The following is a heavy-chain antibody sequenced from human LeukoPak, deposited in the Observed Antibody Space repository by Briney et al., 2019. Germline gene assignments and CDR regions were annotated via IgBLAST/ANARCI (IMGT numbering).Heavy chain of an antibody. CDR3: ARVYSITATHDY. V-gene: IGHV1-18*01. J-gene: IGHJ4*02. D-gene: IGHD4-11*01. CDR1: GYSFTSYG. CDR2: ISAYNGDT. Sequence: GASVKVSCKASGYSFTSYGFSWMRQAPGQGLEWMGWISAYNGDTKYAQKLQGRVTMTTDTSTTTAYMELRSLRSDDTAVYYCARVYSITATHDYWGQGTLVTVSS.